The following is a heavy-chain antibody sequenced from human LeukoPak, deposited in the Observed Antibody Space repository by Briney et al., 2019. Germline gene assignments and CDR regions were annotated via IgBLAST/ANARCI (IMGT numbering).Heavy chain of an antibody. CDR3: ARAEQVGATPYYYYYYMDV. Sequence: ASVKVSCKASGYTFTGYYMHWVRQAPGQGLEWMGWINPNSGGTNYAQKFQGRVTMTRDTSISTAYMELSRLRSDDTAVYYCARAEQVGATPYYYYYYMDVWGKGTMVTVSS. V-gene: IGHV1-2*02. CDR2: INPNSGGT. CDR1: GYTFTGYY. D-gene: IGHD1-26*01. J-gene: IGHJ6*03.